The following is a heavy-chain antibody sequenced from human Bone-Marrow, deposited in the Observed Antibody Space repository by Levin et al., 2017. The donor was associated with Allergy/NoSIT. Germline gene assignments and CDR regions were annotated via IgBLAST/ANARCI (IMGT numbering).Heavy chain of an antibody. Sequence: PSETLSLTCAVYGGSFSGYYWSWIRQPPGKGLEWIGEINHSGSTNYNPSLKSRVTISVDTSKNQFSLKLSSVTAADTAVYYCARADYGDYGNTNYYYYYGMDVWGQGTTVTVSS. V-gene: IGHV4-34*01. D-gene: IGHD4-17*01. CDR3: ARADYGDYGNTNYYYYYGMDV. CDR2: INHSGST. CDR1: GGSFSGYY. J-gene: IGHJ6*02.